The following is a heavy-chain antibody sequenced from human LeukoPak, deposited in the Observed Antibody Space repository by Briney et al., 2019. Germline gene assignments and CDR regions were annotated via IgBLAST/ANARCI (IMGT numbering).Heavy chain of an antibody. D-gene: IGHD2-8*01. V-gene: IGHV1-2*02. CDR1: GYTFSGYY. CDR2: INPNSGGT. J-gene: IGHJ4*02. CDR3: ARDRNGGDYFDY. Sequence: ASVKVSCKASGYTFSGYYMHWVRQAPGQGLEWMGWINPNSGGTNYAQKLQGRVTMTTDTSTSTAYMELRSLRSDDTAVYYCARDRNGGDYFDYWGQGTLVTVSS.